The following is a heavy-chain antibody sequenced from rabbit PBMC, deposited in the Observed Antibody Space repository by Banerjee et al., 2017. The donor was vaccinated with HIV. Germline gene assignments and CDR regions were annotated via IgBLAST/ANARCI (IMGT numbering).Heavy chain of an antibody. V-gene: IGHV1S45*01. CDR2: IYAGSSGST. J-gene: IGHJ6*01. CDR3: AREEYGGIGYYRL. CDR1: GFDLSNYYM. D-gene: IGHD8-1*01. Sequence: QEQLKETGGGLVQPGGSLTLSCKASGFDLSNYYMNWVRQAPGKGLEWIACIYAGSSGSTYYASWAKGRFTISKTSSTTVTLQMTSLTAADTATYFCAREEYGGIGYYRLRGPGTLVTVS.